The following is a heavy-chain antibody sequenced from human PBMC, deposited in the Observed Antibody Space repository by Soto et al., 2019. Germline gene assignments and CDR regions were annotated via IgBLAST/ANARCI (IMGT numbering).Heavy chain of an antibody. J-gene: IGHJ4*02. Sequence: QVQLVESGGGVVQPGRSLRLSCAASGFTFSSYAMHWVRQAPGKGLEWVAVISYDGSNKYYADSVKGRFTISRDNSKNTLYLQMNSLRAEDTAVYSCARASVGATPVFDYWGQGTLVTVSS. V-gene: IGHV3-30-3*01. CDR2: ISYDGSNK. CDR3: ARASVGATPVFDY. D-gene: IGHD1-26*01. CDR1: GFTFSSYA.